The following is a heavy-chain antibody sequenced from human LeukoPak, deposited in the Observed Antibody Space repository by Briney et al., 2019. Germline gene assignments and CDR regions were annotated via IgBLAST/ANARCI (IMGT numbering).Heavy chain of an antibody. CDR1: GFTFSSYD. CDR3: AKDYRSGALGGWFDP. J-gene: IGHJ5*02. CDR2: ISYDGSNK. Sequence: GRSLRLSCAASGFTFSSYDMDWVRQATGKGLEWVAVISYDGSNKYYADSVKGRFTISRDNSKNTLYLQMNSLRAEDTAVYYCAKDYRSGALGGWFDPWGQGTLVTVSS. V-gene: IGHV3-30-3*01. D-gene: IGHD2-15*01.